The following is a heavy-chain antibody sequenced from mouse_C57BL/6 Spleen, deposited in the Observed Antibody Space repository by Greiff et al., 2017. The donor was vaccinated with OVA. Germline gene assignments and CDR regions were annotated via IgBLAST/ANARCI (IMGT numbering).Heavy chain of an antibody. CDR1: GFTFSDYG. D-gene: IGHD2-5*01. J-gene: IGHJ4*01. Sequence: EVHLVESGGGLVQPGGSLKLSCAASGFTFSDYGMAWVRQAPRKGPEWVAFISNLAYSIYYADTVTGRFTISRENAKNTLYLEMSSLRSEDTAMYYCARHPYYSNYSDYAMDYWGQGTSVTVSS. V-gene: IGHV5-15*01. CDR3: ARHPYYSNYSDYAMDY. CDR2: ISNLAYSI.